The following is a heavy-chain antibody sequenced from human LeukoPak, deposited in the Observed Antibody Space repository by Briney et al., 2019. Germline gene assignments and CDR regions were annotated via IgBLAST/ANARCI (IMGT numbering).Heavy chain of an antibody. CDR3: AKDEVDSSGWYRLVGSHWFDP. V-gene: IGHV3-23*01. Sequence: PGGTLRLSCAASGFTFSSYGMSWVRQAPGKGLEWVSAISGSGGSTYYADSVKGRFTISRDNSKNTLYLQMNSLRAEDTAVYYCAKDEVDSSGWYRLVGSHWFDPWGQGTLVTVSS. J-gene: IGHJ5*02. CDR1: GFTFSSYG. CDR2: ISGSGGST. D-gene: IGHD6-19*01.